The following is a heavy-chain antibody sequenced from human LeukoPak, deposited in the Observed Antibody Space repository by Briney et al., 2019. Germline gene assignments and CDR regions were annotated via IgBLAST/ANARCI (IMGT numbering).Heavy chain of an antibody. CDR3: ARDLAYYYDSSYD. V-gene: IGHV3-21*01. CDR2: IDSSSMYM. J-gene: IGHJ4*02. Sequence: GGSLRLSCAASGFTFDIYSMNWVRQAPGKGLEWVSSIDSSSMYMYYADSVKGRFTISRDNAKNSLFLQMNSLRAEDTAVYYCARDLAYYYDSSYDWGQGTLVPVSS. CDR1: GFTFDIYS. D-gene: IGHD3-22*01.